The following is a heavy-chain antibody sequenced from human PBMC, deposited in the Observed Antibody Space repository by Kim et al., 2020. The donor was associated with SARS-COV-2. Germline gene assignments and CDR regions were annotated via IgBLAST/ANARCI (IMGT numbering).Heavy chain of an antibody. J-gene: IGHJ6*02. Sequence: ATVEYAAPVQGRFTISSDDTKNTVFLQMSSLRSEDTAVYYCTQGIGYSMNVWGQGTTVTVSS. CDR2: ATV. CDR3: TQGIGYSMNV. V-gene: IGHV3-15*01. D-gene: IGHD2-2*02.